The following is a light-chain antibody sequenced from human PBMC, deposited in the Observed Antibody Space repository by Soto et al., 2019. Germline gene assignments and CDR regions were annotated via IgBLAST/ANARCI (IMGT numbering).Light chain of an antibody. J-gene: IGKJ1*01. Sequence: IQMTQSPSSVSASVGDRVTITCRASQDIRGWVAWYQQKPGYAPKLLIYVASSLHYGVPSRFSGSGFGTYFTLTISNLQPEDFASYYCLQTDSFPWTFGQGTNVEIK. V-gene: IGKV1-12*01. CDR1: QDIRGW. CDR3: LQTDSFPWT. CDR2: VAS.